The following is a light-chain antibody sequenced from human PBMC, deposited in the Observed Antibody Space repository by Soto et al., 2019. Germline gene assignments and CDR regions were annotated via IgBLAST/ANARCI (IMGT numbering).Light chain of an antibody. CDR1: SSDVGGYNY. Sequence: QSALTQPASVSGSPGQSITISCTGTSSDVGGYNYVSWYQQHPGKAPKLMIYEVSNRPSGVSNRFSGSNSGNTASLTISGLPAEDEADYCCRSYTSSSTHVFGTGTKLTVL. CDR3: RSYTSSSTHV. V-gene: IGLV2-14*01. J-gene: IGLJ1*01. CDR2: EVS.